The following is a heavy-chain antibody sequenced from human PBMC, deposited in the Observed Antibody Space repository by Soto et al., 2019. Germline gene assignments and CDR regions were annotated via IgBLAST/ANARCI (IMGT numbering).Heavy chain of an antibody. CDR3: AKDLDIEVISSAVFDS. V-gene: IGHV3-30*18. CDR2: TSSDGSRS. Sequence: QVQLVESGGGVVQPQRSLRLSCAASGFTFSTYAMHWVRQAPGKGLEWVATTSSDGSRSYYADSVKGRFTISRDNSKSTTFLQMNSLRAEDTAVYYCAKDLDIEVISSAVFDSWGQGTLVTVSS. J-gene: IGHJ4*02. CDR1: GFTFSTYA. D-gene: IGHD2-2*03.